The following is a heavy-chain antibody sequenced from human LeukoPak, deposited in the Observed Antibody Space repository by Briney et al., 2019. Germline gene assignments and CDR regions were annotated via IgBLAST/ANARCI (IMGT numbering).Heavy chain of an antibody. CDR3: ASPGVAGLIQH. CDR2: IYSGGST. D-gene: IGHD7-27*01. J-gene: IGHJ1*01. V-gene: IGHV3-53*01. CDR1: GFTVSSNY. Sequence: PGGSLRLTCAASGFTVSSNYMSWVRQAPGKGLEWVSVIYSGGSTYYADSVKGRFTISRDNSKNTLYLQMNSLRAEDTAVYYCASPGVAGLIQHWGQGTLVTVSS.